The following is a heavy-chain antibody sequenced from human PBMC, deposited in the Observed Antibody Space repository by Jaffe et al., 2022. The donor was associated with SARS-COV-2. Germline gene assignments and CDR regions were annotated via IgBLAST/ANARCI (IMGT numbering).Heavy chain of an antibody. CDR2: IKQDGSEK. D-gene: IGHD1-26*01. CDR3: ARSPIVGATPDAFDI. J-gene: IGHJ3*02. V-gene: IGHV3-7*01. CDR1: GFTFSSYW. Sequence: EVQLVESGGGLVQPGGSLRLSCAASGFTFSSYWMSWVRQAPGKGLEWVANIKQDGSEKYYVDSVKGRFTISRDNAKNSLYLQMNSLRAEDTAVYYCARSPIVGATPDAFDIWGQGTMVTVSS.